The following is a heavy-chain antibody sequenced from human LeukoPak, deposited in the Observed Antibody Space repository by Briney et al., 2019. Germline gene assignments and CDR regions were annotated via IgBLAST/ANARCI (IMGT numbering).Heavy chain of an antibody. J-gene: IGHJ5*02. CDR1: GYTFTSYY. Sequence: ASVKVSCKASGYTFTSYYMHWVRQAPGQGLEWMGLINPTGGNTGYAQKFQGRVTMTRDMSTSTDYMELSSLRSEGTAIYYCARDNSVGDNAWWFDPWGQGTLVTVSS. V-gene: IGHV1-46*01. D-gene: IGHD1-26*01. CDR3: ARDNSVGDNAWWFDP. CDR2: INPTGGNT.